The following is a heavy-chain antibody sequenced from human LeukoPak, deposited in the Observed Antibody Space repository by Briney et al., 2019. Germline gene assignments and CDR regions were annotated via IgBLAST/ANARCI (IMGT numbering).Heavy chain of an antibody. D-gene: IGHD2-2*01. CDR2: IIPIVGTA. J-gene: IGHJ6*04. Sequence: GSSAKVSCKASGGTFSGYAISWVRQTPGEGLEWMGGIIPIVGTANYAQNFQGRVTITADKSTSTAYMELSSLRSEDTAVYYCARTVVPAPIPYYDSGRDVWGKGTTVAVSS. V-gene: IGHV1-69*06. CDR3: ARTVVPAPIPYYDSGRDV. CDR1: GGTFSGYA.